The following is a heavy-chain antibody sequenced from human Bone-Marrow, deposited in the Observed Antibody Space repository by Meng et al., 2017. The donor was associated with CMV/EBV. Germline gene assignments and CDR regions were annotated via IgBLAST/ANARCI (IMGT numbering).Heavy chain of an antibody. Sequence: SLKISCAASGFTFSSYSMNWVRQAPGKGLEWVSGISWNSGSIGYADSVKGRFTISRDNAKNSLYLQMNSLRAEDTALYYCAKGGQLASYYYYGMDVWGQGTTVTVSS. CDR3: AKGGQLASYYYYGMDV. CDR1: GFTFSSYS. J-gene: IGHJ6*02. CDR2: ISWNSGSI. D-gene: IGHD6-6*01. V-gene: IGHV3-9*01.